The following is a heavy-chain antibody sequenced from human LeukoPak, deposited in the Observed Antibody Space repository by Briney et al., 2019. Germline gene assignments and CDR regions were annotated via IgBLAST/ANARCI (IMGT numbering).Heavy chain of an antibody. Sequence: GGSLRLSCAASGFTFSSYGMHWVCQAPGKGLEWVAVIWYDGSNKYYADSVKGRFTISRDNSKNTLYLQMNSLRAEDTAVYYCASGDYYDSSGYYNYYYGMDVWGQGTTVTVSS. CDR3: ASGDYYDSSGYYNYYYGMDV. V-gene: IGHV3-33*01. CDR2: IWYDGSNK. D-gene: IGHD3-22*01. CDR1: GFTFSSYG. J-gene: IGHJ6*02.